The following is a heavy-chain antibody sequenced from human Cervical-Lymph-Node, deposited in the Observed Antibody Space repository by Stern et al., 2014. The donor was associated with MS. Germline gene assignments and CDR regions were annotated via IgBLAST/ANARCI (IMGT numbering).Heavy chain of an antibody. CDR1: GGTFRTSA. J-gene: IGHJ4*02. Sequence: VQLVQSGAEVTKPGSSVKVSCKASGGTFRTSAISWVRQAPGQGLEWMGGIIPIFGTGNHAQKFQGRVTITADESTSTAYMELSRLRSEDTAVYYCARDREAHYFDYWGQGTLVIVSS. V-gene: IGHV1-69*01. CDR2: IIPIFGTG. CDR3: ARDREAHYFDY.